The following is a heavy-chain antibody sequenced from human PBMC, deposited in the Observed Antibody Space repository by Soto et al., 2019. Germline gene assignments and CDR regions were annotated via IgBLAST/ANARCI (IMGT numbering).Heavy chain of an antibody. CDR1: GFTFTSSA. J-gene: IGHJ4*02. V-gene: IGHV1-58*01. D-gene: IGHD3-22*01. CDR3: AAAEGYYDSSGYQPFDY. CDR2: IVVGSGST. Sequence: AASVKVSCKASGFTFTSSAVQWVRQARGQRLEWIGWIVVGSGSTNYAQKFQERVTITRDMSTSTAYMELSSLRSEDTAVCYCAAAEGYYDSSGYQPFDYWGQGTLVTVSS.